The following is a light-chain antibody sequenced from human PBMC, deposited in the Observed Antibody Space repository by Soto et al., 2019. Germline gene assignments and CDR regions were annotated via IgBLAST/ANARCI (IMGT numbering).Light chain of an antibody. V-gene: IGKV1-9*01. CDR3: QQLNSYPQ. J-gene: IGKJ4*02. Sequence: DIQMTQSPSSLSASVGDRVTITCRASQGISSYLAWYQQKPGKAPKLLIYAASTLQSGVPSRFSGSGSGTEFTLTISSLQPEDFATYYCQQLNSYPQFGGGTKVDIK. CDR2: AAS. CDR1: QGISSY.